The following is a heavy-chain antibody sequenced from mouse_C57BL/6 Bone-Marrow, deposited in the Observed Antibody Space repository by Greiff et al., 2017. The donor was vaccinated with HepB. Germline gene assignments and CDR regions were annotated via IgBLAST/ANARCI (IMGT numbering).Heavy chain of an antibody. J-gene: IGHJ1*03. CDR3: AGGYYGSSPYWYFDV. V-gene: IGHV5-17*01. D-gene: IGHD1-1*01. Sequence: DVKLVESGGGLVKPGGSLKLSCAASGFTFSDYGMHWVRQAPEKGLEWVAYISSGSSTIYYADTVKGRFTISRDNAKNTLFLQMTSLRSEDTAMYYCAGGYYGSSPYWYFDVWGTGTAVTVSS. CDR1: GFTFSDYG. CDR2: ISSGSSTI.